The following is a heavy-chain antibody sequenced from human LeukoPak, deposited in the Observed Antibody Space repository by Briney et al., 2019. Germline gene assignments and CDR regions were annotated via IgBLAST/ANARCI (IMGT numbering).Heavy chain of an antibody. J-gene: IGHJ5*02. CDR1: GFTVSSNY. CDR2: IYSGGST. CDR3: AGSALTGPGWIDP. V-gene: IGHV3-53*01. Sequence: PGGSLRLSCAASGFTVSSNYMTWVRQAPGKGLEWVSGIYSGGSTYYADSVKGRFTISRDNSKNTLYLQLNGLRGDDTAVYYCAGSALTGPGWIDPWGQGTLVTVSS. D-gene: IGHD3-9*01.